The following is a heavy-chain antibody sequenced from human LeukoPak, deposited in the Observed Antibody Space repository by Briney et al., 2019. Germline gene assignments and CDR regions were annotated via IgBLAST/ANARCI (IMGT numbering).Heavy chain of an antibody. V-gene: IGHV3-21*01. J-gene: IGHJ4*02. CDR1: GFTFSSYS. D-gene: IGHD3-9*01. Sequence: AGGSLRLSCAASGFTFSSYSMNWVRQAPGKGLEWVSSISSSSSYIYYADSVKGRFTISRDNAKNSLYLQMNSLRAEDTAVYYCARAFPYYDILSGYYDEVFDYWGQGTLVTVSS. CDR2: ISSSSSYI. CDR3: ARAFPYYDILSGYYDEVFDY.